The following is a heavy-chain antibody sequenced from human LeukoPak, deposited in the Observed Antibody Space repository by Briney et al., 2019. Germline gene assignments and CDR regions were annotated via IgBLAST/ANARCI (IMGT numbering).Heavy chain of an antibody. CDR3: AEGGQWLRV. J-gene: IGHJ4*02. Sequence: NTSETLSLTCTVSGGSISNYCWSCILQPAGKGLEWIGRICNSGSTNYNPSLKSRVTMSVDTSKNQFSLKLTSVTAADTAVYYCAEGGQWLRVWGQGTLVTVSS. D-gene: IGHD6-19*01. V-gene: IGHV4-4*07. CDR1: GGSISNYC. CDR2: ICNSGST.